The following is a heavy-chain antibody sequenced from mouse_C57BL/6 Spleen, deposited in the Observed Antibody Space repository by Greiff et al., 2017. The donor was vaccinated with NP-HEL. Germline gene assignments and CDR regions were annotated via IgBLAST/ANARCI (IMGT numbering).Heavy chain of an antibody. CDR1: GFTFSSYA. V-gene: IGHV5-4*01. CDR3: ARDDYGSGFAY. CDR2: ISDGGSYT. Sequence: DVKLVESGGGLVKPGVSLPLSFSSSGFTFSSYAMSWVRQTPEKRLEWVATISDGGSYTYYPDNVKGRFTISRDNAKNNLYLQRSHLKSEDTAMYYCARDDYGSGFAYWGQGTLVTVSA. D-gene: IGHD1-1*01. J-gene: IGHJ3*01.